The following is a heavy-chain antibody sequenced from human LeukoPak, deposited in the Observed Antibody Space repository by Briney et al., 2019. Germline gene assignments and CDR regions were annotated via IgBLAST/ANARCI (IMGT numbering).Heavy chain of an antibody. Sequence: GGSLRLSCAASGFTFSRYSMNWVRQAPGKGLEWVSSISISSNYIYYSDSVKGRFTISRDNAKNSLYLQMNSLRAEDTAVYYCAELGITMIGGVWGKGTTVTISS. V-gene: IGHV3-21*01. J-gene: IGHJ6*04. D-gene: IGHD3-10*02. CDR1: GFTFSRYS. CDR3: AELGITMIGGV. CDR2: ISISSNYI.